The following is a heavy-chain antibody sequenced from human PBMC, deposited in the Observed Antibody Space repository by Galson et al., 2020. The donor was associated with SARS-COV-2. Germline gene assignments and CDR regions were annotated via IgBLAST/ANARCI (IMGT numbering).Heavy chain of an antibody. CDR3: ARERDGSGWTAAYDY. CDR1: GGTFSSYA. D-gene: IGHD6-19*01. J-gene: IGHJ4*02. CDR2: IIPIFGTA. V-gene: IGHV1-69*05. Sequence: ASVKVYCKASGGTFSSYAISWVRQAPGQGLEWMGGIIPIFGTANYAQKFQGRVTITTDESTSTAYMELSSLRSEDTAVYYCARERDGSGWTAAYDYWGQGTLVTVSS.